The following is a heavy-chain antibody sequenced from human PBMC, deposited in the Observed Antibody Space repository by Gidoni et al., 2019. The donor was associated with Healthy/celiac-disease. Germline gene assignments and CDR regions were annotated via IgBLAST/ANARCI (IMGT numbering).Heavy chain of an antibody. Sequence: EVQLLESGGGLVQPGGSLRLPCAASGFTFSSYAMSWVRQAPGKGLGWVSAISGSGGSTYYADSVKGRFTISRDNSKNTLYLQMNSLRAEDTAVYYCAKPSFVLMVYADFDYWGQGTLVTVSS. D-gene: IGHD2-8*01. CDR3: AKPSFVLMVYADFDY. CDR1: GFTFSSYA. CDR2: ISGSGGST. J-gene: IGHJ4*02. V-gene: IGHV3-23*01.